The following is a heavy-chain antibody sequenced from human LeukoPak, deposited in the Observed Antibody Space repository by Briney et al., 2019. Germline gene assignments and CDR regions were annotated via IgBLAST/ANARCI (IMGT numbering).Heavy chain of an antibody. D-gene: IGHD6-13*01. CDR2: ISGSGGST. J-gene: IGHJ4*02. V-gene: IGHV3-23*01. CDR1: GFTFSSYA. CDR3: ARDRAAAGIDYFDY. Sequence: GGSLRLSCAASGFTFSSYAMSWVRQAPGKGLEWVSAISGSGGSTYYADSVKGRFTISRDNAKNSLYLQMNSLRAEDTAVYYCARDRAAAGIDYFDYWGQGTLVTVSS.